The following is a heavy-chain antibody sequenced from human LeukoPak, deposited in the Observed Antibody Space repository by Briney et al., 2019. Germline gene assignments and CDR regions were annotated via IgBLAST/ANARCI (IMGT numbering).Heavy chain of an antibody. Sequence: PGGSLRLSCAASGFTFNNYAMSWVRQAPGKGLEWVSAISGSGDSTYYADSVKGRFTISRDNSKNTLYLQMNSLRAEDTAVYYCAKVQEFYDFWSGYGYWGQGTLVTVSS. V-gene: IGHV3-23*01. D-gene: IGHD3-3*01. CDR2: ISGSGDST. CDR1: GFTFNNYA. J-gene: IGHJ4*02. CDR3: AKVQEFYDFWSGYGY.